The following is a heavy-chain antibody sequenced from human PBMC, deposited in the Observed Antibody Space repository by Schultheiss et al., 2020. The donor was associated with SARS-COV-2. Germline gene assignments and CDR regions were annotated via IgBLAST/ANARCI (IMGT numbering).Heavy chain of an antibody. J-gene: IGHJ6*03. V-gene: IGHV1-69*13. CDR3: ARARGGDYYYYMDV. D-gene: IGHD3-16*01. CDR2: IIPIFGTA. Sequence: SVKVSYKDTGEKVTGYYMHWVRQAPGQGLEWMGGIIPIFGTANYAQKFQGRVTITADESTSTAYMELSSLRSEDTAVYYCARARGGDYYYYMDVWGKGTTVTVSS. CDR1: GEKVTGYY.